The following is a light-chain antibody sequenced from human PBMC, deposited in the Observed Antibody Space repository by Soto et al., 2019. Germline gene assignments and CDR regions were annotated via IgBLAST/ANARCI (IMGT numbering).Light chain of an antibody. J-gene: IGKJ5*01. CDR3: QHNHNSIT. V-gene: IGKV3-20*01. Sequence: EIVVTQSPDTLSLSPGESATLSCRASQSVSRSYLAWYQQKPGQSPRLLICGASSRATCVPDRFSGSGSGTAFTLTISRLEPEDFAVFYWQHNHNSITFGQGTRLEIE. CDR2: GAS. CDR1: QSVSRSY.